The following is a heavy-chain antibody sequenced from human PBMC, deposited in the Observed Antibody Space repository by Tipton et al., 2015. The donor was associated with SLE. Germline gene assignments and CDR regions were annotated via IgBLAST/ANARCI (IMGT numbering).Heavy chain of an antibody. CDR2: INHSGTT. D-gene: IGHD6-13*01. CDR3: ARGIAAAGFDP. Sequence: GSLRLSCAVYGGSFSGNYWSWIRQPPGKGLEWIGEINHSGTTNYNPSLKSRVTISVDTYKNQFSLKLSSVTAADTAVYYCARGIAAAGFDPWGQGTLVTASS. CDR1: GGSFSGNY. J-gene: IGHJ5*02. V-gene: IGHV4-34*01.